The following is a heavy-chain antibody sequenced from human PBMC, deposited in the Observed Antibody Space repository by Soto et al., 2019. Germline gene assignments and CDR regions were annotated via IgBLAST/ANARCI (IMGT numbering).Heavy chain of an antibody. J-gene: IGHJ2*01. CDR2: ISGNGDST. Sequence: EVQLLESGGGLVQPGGSLRLSCAASGFTFSSYAMNWVRQAPGKGLQWVSVISGNGDSTYYADSVKGRFTISRDNSKNTLYLQMNSLRAEDTAVYYCARRNSGWYFDLWGRGTLVTVSS. D-gene: IGHD4-4*01. CDR3: ARRNSGWYFDL. CDR1: GFTFSSYA. V-gene: IGHV3-23*01.